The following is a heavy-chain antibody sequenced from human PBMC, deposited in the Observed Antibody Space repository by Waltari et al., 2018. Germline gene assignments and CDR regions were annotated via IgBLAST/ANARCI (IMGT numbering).Heavy chain of an antibody. CDR3: AVGYCSGGSCRKHYYGMDV. V-gene: IGHV1-69*08. Sequence: QVQLVQSGAEVKKPGSSVKVSCKASGGTFSSYAISWVRQAPGQGLEWMGRNIPIFGTANYAQKCQGRVTITADKSTSTAYMELSSLRSEDTAVYYCAVGYCSGGSCRKHYYGMDVWGQGTTVTVSS. J-gene: IGHJ6*02. D-gene: IGHD2-15*01. CDR1: GGTFSSYA. CDR2: NIPIFGTA.